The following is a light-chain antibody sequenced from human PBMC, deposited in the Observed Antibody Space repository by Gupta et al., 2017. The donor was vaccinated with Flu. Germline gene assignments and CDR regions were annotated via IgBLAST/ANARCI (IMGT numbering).Light chain of an antibody. CDR2: DNS. Sequence: SYVLTPPPSVSVAPGQTAKITCGGHNIGGRSVHWFQRKPGQAPVLVVYDNSDRPSGIPYRLSGSNSGNTATLTITSVEAGDEADYYCQVWDTDTDHVVFGGGTLLTVL. CDR3: QVWDTDTDHVV. J-gene: IGLJ3*02. V-gene: IGLV3-21*02. CDR1: NIGGRS.